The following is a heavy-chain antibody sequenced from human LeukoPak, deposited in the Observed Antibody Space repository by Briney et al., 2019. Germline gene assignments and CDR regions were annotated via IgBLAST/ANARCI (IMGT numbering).Heavy chain of an antibody. V-gene: IGHV1-2*02. J-gene: IGHJ4*02. CDR2: IIPDSGGT. Sequence: ASVKVSCKASGYTLTEYYIHLVRQAPGQGLELMGFIIPDSGGTTYQQNFQGRVTMTRDTSISTFYMELSSLRPDDTAVYYCSTEDKYCTGANCGVFWGQGTLVTVSS. CDR3: STEDKYCTGANCGVF. D-gene: IGHD2-8*02. CDR1: GYTLTEYY.